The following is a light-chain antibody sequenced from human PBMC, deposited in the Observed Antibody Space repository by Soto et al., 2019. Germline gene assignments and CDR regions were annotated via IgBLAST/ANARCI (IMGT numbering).Light chain of an antibody. Sequence: QSALTQPRSVSGSPGQSVTISCTGTSSDVGAYNYVSWYQQHPGKAPKLMIYDVSKRPSGVPDRFSGSKSGNTASLTISGLQAEDEADYYCCSYAGSSYVVFGGGTKLTVL. V-gene: IGLV2-11*01. J-gene: IGLJ2*01. CDR3: CSYAGSSYVV. CDR2: DVS. CDR1: SSDVGAYNY.